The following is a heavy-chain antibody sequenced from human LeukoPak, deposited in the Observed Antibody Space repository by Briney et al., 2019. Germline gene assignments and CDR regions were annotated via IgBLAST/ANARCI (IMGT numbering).Heavy chain of an antibody. V-gene: IGHV3-30*04. J-gene: IGHJ4*02. Sequence: GGSLRLSCAASGFTFSGYAIHWVRQAPAKGLEWVAFISYDGSNKYYADSVRGRFTISRDNAKNTLYLQMNSLRAEDTAVYYCARGLGGYTSSQAYWGQGTLVTVSS. CDR1: GFTFSGYA. CDR2: ISYDGSNK. CDR3: ARGLGGYTSSQAY. D-gene: IGHD6-13*01.